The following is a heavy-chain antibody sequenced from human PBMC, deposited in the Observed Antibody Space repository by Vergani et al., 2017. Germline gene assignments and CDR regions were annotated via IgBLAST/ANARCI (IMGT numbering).Heavy chain of an antibody. CDR1: GGTFSSFA. D-gene: IGHD5-12*01. V-gene: IGHV1-69*12. Sequence: QVQLVQSGAEVKKPGSSVKVSCKASGGTFSSFAISWVRQAPGQGLEWMGGIIPIFGTANYAQKFLGRVTITADESTSTAYMELSSLRSEDTAVYYCARDLGGYSGYGENWFDPWGQGTLVTVSS. CDR3: ARDLGGYSGYGENWFDP. J-gene: IGHJ5*02. CDR2: IIPIFGTA.